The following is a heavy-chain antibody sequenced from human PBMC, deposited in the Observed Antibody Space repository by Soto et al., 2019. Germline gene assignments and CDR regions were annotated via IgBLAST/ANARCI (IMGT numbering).Heavy chain of an antibody. J-gene: IGHJ5*02. V-gene: IGHV4-34*01. CDR1: GGSFSGYY. Sequence: QVQLQQWGAGLLKPSETLSLTCAVYGGSFSGYYWSWIRQPPGKGLEWIGEINHSGSTNYNPSLKSRVTISVDTSKNQFSLKLSSVTAADTAVYYCARGQGYCSGGSCRHLLNWFDPWGQGTLVTVSS. D-gene: IGHD2-15*01. CDR2: INHSGST. CDR3: ARGQGYCSGGSCRHLLNWFDP.